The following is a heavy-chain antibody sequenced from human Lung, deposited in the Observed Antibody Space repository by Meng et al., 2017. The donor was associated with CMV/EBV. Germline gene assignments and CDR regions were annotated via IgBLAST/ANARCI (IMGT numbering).Heavy chain of an antibody. CDR1: GFTFSDYY. J-gene: IGHJ5*02. CDR2: ISSSGSTI. D-gene: IGHD1-26*01. V-gene: IGHV3-11*01. Sequence: GGSLRLXCAASGFTFSDYYMSWIRQAPGKGLEWVSYISSSGSTIYYADSVKGRFTISRDNAKNSLYLQMNSLRAEDTAVYYCASHRYSGSYYPPAWCDPWXKGTXVTVSS. CDR3: ASHRYSGSYYPPAWCDP.